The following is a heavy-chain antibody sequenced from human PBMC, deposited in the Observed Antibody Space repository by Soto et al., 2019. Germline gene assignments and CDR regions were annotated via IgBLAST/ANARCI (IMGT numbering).Heavy chain of an antibody. J-gene: IGHJ4*02. CDR3: ARDPYDFWSGYYRNLLDY. CDR1: GYTFTSYD. CDR2: MNPNSGNT. V-gene: IGHV1-8*01. Sequence: GASVKVSCKASGYTFTSYDINWVRQATGQGLEWMGWMNPNSGNTGYAQKFQGRVTMTRNTSISTAYMELSSLRSEDTAVYYCARDPYDFWSGYYRNLLDYWGQGTLVTVSS. D-gene: IGHD3-3*01.